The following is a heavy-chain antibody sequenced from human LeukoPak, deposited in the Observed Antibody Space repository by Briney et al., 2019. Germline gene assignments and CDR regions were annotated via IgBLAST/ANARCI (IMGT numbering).Heavy chain of an antibody. Sequence: PGRSLGLSCAASGFTFSSYAMHWVRQAPGKGLEWVAVISYDGSNKYYADSVKGRFTISRDNSKNTLYLQMNSLRAEDTAVYYCARVVGSSGWYDYWGQGTLVTVSS. D-gene: IGHD6-19*01. CDR2: ISYDGSNK. CDR1: GFTFSSYA. J-gene: IGHJ4*02. V-gene: IGHV3-30*04. CDR3: ARVVGSSGWYDY.